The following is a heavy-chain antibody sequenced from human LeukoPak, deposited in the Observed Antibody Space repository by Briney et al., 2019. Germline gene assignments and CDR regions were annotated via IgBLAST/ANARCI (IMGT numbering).Heavy chain of an antibody. J-gene: IGHJ3*02. Sequence: GASVKVSCKASGYTFTSYAMHWVRQAPGQRLEWMGWINVGNGNTKYSQKFQGRVTITRDTSASTAYMELSSLRSEDTAVYYCALLQLWPKRVAFDIWGQGTMVTVSS. CDR3: ALLQLWPKRVAFDI. CDR2: INVGNGNT. CDR1: GYTFTSYA. D-gene: IGHD5-18*01. V-gene: IGHV1-3*01.